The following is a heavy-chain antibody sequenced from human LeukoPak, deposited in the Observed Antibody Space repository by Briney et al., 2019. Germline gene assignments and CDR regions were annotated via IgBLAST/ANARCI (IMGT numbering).Heavy chain of an antibody. CDR2: IYTGGST. Sequence: SETLSLTCTVSGGSISSGSYYWSWIRQPAGKGLGWIGRIYTGGSTNYNPSLKSRVTISVDTSKNQFSLKLSSVTAADTAVYYCVRAPTTYYMDVWGKGTTVTVSS. CDR3: VRAPTTYYMDV. D-gene: IGHD1-1*01. V-gene: IGHV4-61*02. J-gene: IGHJ6*03. CDR1: GGSISSGSYY.